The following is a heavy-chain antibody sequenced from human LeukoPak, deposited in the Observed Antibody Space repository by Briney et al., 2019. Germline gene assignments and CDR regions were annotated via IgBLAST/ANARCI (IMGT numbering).Heavy chain of an antibody. Sequence: PGGSLRLSCAASGFTFSDYYMSWIRQAPGKGLEWVSYISSSGSTIYYADSVKGRLTISRDNAKNSLYLQMNSLRAEDTAVYYCARDHSSIAARPVYYYMDVWGKGTTVTVSS. J-gene: IGHJ6*03. D-gene: IGHD6-6*01. CDR3: ARDHSSIAARPVYYYMDV. CDR2: ISSSGSTI. CDR1: GFTFSDYY. V-gene: IGHV3-11*01.